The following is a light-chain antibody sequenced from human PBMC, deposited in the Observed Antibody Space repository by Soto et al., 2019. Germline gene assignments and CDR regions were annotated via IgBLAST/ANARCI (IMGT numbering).Light chain of an antibody. CDR2: AAS. CDR3: QQYYSYPYT. V-gene: IGKV1-8*01. J-gene: IGKJ2*01. Sequence: AILMTHSPSSFSASTGDRVTITCRASQGISSYLAWYQQKPGKAPKLLIYAASTLQSGVPSRFSGSGSGTDFTLTISCLQSEDFATSYCQQYYSYPYTFGQGTKLEIK. CDR1: QGISSY.